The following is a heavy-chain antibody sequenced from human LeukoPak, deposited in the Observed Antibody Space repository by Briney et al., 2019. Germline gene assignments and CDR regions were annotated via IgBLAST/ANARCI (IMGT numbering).Heavy chain of an antibody. D-gene: IGHD3-10*01. CDR3: ARDLYYGSGSYPSGGY. CDR2: ISSSGSTI. V-gene: IGHV3-11*01. CDR1: GFTFSDYY. J-gene: IGHJ4*02. Sequence: GGSQRLSCAASGFTFSDYYMSWIRQAPGKGLEWVSYISSSGSTIYYADSVKGRSTISRDNAKNSLYLQMNSLRAEDTAVYYCARDLYYGSGSYPSGGYWGQGVLVTVSS.